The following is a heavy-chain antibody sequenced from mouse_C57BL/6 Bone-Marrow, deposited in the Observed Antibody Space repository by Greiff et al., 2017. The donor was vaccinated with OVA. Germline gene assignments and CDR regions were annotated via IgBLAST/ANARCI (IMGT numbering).Heavy chain of an antibody. CDR3: ARDYWYYDV. Sequence: QVQLQQPGAELVMPGASVKLSCKASGYTFTSYWMHWVKQRPGQGLEWIGELDPSDSYTNYNQKFKGKSTLTVDKSSSTAYMQLSSLTSEDSAVYYSARDYWYYDVWGTGTPVTVSS. CDR1: GYTFTSYW. V-gene: IGHV1-69*01. CDR2: LDPSDSYT. J-gene: IGHJ1*03.